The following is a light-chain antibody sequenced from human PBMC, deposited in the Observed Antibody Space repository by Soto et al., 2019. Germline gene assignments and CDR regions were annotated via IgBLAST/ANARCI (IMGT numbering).Light chain of an antibody. Sequence: EFVFTQSPSTLSLSPGESATPSCRASQTVRNNYLAWYQQNPGQAHRLLIYDASSRATGIPDRFSGGGSGTDFTLNICRLEPEDCAVYYCQQLKSYPWTFGQGTKVDI. V-gene: IGKV3-20*01. CDR2: DAS. CDR1: QTVRNNY. J-gene: IGKJ1*01. CDR3: QQLKSYPWT.